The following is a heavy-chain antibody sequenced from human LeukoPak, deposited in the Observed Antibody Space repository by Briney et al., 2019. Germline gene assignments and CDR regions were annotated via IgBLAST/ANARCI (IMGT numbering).Heavy chain of an antibody. CDR3: ALQPGYCSNSICSHFDF. Sequence: GESLRISCKGSGYRFSSYWIVWVRQMPGKGLEWMGIIYPDDSNTRYSPSFQGQVTISADKSINTAYLQWSSLKASDTAMYYCALQPGYCSNSICSHFDFWGQGTLSPSPQ. J-gene: IGHJ4*02. CDR1: GYRFSSYW. V-gene: IGHV5-51*01. CDR2: IYPDDSNT. D-gene: IGHD2-2*01.